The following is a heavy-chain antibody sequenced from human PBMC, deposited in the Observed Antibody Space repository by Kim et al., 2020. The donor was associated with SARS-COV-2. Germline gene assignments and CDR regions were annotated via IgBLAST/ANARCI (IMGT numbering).Heavy chain of an antibody. CDR3: ARDFAHFYYYYMDV. CDR1: GFTVSSNY. D-gene: IGHD2-21*01. V-gene: IGHV3-66*01. J-gene: IGHJ6*03. CDR2: IYSGGST. Sequence: GWSLRLSCAASGFTVSSNYMSWVRQAPGKGLEWVSVIYSGGSTYYADSVKGRFTIPRDNSKNTLYLQMNSLRAEDTAVYYCARDFAHFYYYYMDVWGKGTTVTVSS.